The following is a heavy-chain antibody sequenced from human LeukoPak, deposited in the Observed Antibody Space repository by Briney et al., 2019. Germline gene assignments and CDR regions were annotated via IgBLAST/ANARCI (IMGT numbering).Heavy chain of an antibody. V-gene: IGHV3-7*01. J-gene: IGHJ4*02. CDR1: GFTFSSYA. CDR2: IKQDGSEK. D-gene: IGHD5-12*01. Sequence: PGGSLRLSCAASGFTFSSYAMSWVRQAPGKGLEWVANIKQDGSEKYYVDSVKGRFTISRDNAKNSLYLQMNSLRAEDTAAYYCASLVDLGYWGQGTLVTVSS. CDR3: ASLVDLGY.